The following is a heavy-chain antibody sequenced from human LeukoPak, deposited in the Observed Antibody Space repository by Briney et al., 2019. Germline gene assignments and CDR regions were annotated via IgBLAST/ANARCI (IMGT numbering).Heavy chain of an antibody. CDR1: GFTFSSYA. CDR2: INHSGST. J-gene: IGHJ1*01. Sequence: PGGSLRLSCAASGFTFSSYAVSWVRQAPGKGLEWIGEINHSGSTNYNPSLKSRVTISVDTSKNQFSLKLSSVTAADTAVYYCARTGQWLVRKYFQHWGQGTLVTVSS. CDR3: ARTGQWLVRKYFQH. D-gene: IGHD6-19*01. V-gene: IGHV4-34*01.